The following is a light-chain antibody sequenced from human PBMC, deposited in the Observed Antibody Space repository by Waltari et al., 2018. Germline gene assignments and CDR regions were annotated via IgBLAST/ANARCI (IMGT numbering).Light chain of an antibody. Sequence: QSALTQPASVSGSPRQSITISCTGTSSDIGAYNSVSWYQQHSGKAPKLVIFGVSDRPTGVSNRFSGSKSGNTASLTISGLQAEDEADYYCISFTSSNTWVFGGGTRVTVL. CDR1: SSDIGAYNS. CDR2: GVS. J-gene: IGLJ3*02. V-gene: IGLV2-14*01. CDR3: ISFTSSNTWV.